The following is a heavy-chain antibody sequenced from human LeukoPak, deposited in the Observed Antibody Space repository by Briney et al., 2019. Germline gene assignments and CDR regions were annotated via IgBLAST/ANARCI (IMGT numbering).Heavy chain of an antibody. CDR3: ARVYCSSTSCYLPYYYYGMDV. V-gene: IGHV3-48*02. Sequence: GGSLRLSCAGSGFTFSSYSMNWVRQAPGKGLEWVSYISSSSSTIYYADSVKGRFTNSRDNAKNSLYLQLNSLRDEDTAVYYCARVYCSSTSCYLPYYYYGMDVWRQGTKVTVSS. J-gene: IGHJ6*02. CDR2: ISSSSSTI. D-gene: IGHD2-2*01. CDR1: GFTFSSYS.